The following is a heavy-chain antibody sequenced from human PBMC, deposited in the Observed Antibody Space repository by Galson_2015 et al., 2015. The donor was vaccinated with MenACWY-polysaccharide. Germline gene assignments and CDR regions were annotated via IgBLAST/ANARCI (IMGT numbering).Heavy chain of an antibody. Sequence: QSGAEVKKPGESLKISCKGSGYRFTNYWVAWVRQMPGKGLEWMGIIYLGDSDTRYSPSFQGQVTISADKSISTAYLQWSSLKASDSAMYYCARGGATLSEGWFDPWGQGTLVTVSS. CDR3: ARGGATLSEGWFDP. D-gene: IGHD3-10*01. J-gene: IGHJ5*02. CDR1: GYRFTNYW. CDR2: IYLGDSDT. V-gene: IGHV5-51*01.